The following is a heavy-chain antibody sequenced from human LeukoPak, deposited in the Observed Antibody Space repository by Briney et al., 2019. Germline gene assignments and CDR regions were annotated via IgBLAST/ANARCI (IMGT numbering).Heavy chain of an antibody. CDR2: INHSGST. V-gene: IGHV4-34*09. J-gene: IGHJ4*02. CDR1: GGSFSGYY. D-gene: IGHD3-22*01. Sequence: PSETLSLTCAVYGGSFSGYYWSWIRQPPGKGLEWIGEINHSGSTYYNPSLKSRVTISVDTSKNQFSLKLSSVTAADTAVYYCARDQRAPDYYDSSGYYYDTGGFDYWGQGTLVTVSS. CDR3: ARDQRAPDYYDSSGYYYDTGGFDY.